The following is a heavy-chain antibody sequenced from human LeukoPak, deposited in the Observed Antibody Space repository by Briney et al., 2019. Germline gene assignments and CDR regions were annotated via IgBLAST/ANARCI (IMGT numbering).Heavy chain of an antibody. J-gene: IGHJ4*02. CDR2: IYYSGST. CDR3: ARGGDSGYDYLDY. CDR1: GGSISSDY. Sequence: SGTLSLTCTVSGGSISSDYWSWIRQPRGKGLEWIGYIYYSGSTNYNPSLKSRVTISVDTSKNQFSLKLNSVTAADTAVYYCARGGDSGYDYLDYWGQGTLVTVSS. D-gene: IGHD5-12*01. V-gene: IGHV4-59*08.